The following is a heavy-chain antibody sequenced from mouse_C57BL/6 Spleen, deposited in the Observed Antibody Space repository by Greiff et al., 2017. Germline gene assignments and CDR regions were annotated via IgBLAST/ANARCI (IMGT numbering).Heavy chain of an antibody. CDR1: GYSITSGYY. Sequence: DVKLQESGPGLVKPSQSLSLTCSVTGYSITSGYYWNWIRQFPGNKLEWMGYISYDGSNNYNPSLKNRISITRDTSKNQFFLKLNSVTTEDTATYYCARDRYSKSFAYWGQGTLVTVSA. V-gene: IGHV3-6*01. D-gene: IGHD2-5*01. J-gene: IGHJ3*01. CDR2: ISYDGSN. CDR3: ARDRYSKSFAY.